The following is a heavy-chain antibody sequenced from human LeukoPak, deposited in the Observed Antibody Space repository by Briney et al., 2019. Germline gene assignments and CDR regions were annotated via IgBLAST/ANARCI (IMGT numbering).Heavy chain of an antibody. Sequence: SETLSLTCTVSGGSISSYYWSWIRQPAGKGLEWIGRIYTSGSTNYNPSLKSRVTISVDTSKNQFSLKLSSVTAADTAVYYCARGGYSPYYYYMDVWGKGTTVTISS. CDR2: IYTSGST. CDR3: ARGGYSPYYYYMDV. J-gene: IGHJ6*03. V-gene: IGHV4-4*07. CDR1: GGSISSYY. D-gene: IGHD2-15*01.